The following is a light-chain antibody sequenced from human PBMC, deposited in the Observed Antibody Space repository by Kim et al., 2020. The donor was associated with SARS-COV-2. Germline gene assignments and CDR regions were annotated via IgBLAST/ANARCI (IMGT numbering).Light chain of an antibody. J-gene: IGKJ4*01. Sequence: VSRGEGATLSCTGSPSVRSTVACHQQKRGQAPSLLIYASSTSATVPSAMFSGSGSGAEFTITSNIQQSEDSADYYCQQYNSWPLTFGGGTKVDIK. CDR2: ASS. V-gene: IGKV3D-15*01. CDR3: QQYNSWPLT. CDR1: PSVRST.